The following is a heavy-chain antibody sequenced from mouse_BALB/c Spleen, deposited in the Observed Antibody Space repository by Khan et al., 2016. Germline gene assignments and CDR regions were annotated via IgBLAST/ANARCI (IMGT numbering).Heavy chain of an antibody. D-gene: IGHD2-4*01. CDR3: ASYYDYDGGFAY. V-gene: IGHV2-6-7*01. CDR2: IWGDGST. Sequence: VQLQESGPGLVAPSQSLSITCTVSGFSLTGFSVNWVRQPPGKGLEWLGMIWGDGSTDYNSALKSRLSFNKDDSKSQVFLKMNRLQTDDTARYFCASYYDYDGGFAYWGQGTLVTVSA. J-gene: IGHJ3*01. CDR1: GFSLTGFS.